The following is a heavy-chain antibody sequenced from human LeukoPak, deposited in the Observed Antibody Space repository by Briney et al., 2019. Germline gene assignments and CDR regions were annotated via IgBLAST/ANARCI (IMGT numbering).Heavy chain of an antibody. J-gene: IGHJ4*02. V-gene: IGHV4-39*07. CDR2: IYYSGST. CDR1: GGSISSSSYY. CDR3: ARVGITMVRGAISPTFDY. Sequence: SETLSLTCTVSGGSISSSSYYWGWIRQPPGKGLEWVGSIYYSGSTYYNPSLKSRVTISVDTSKNQFSLKLSSVTAADTAVYYCARVGITMVRGAISPTFDYWGQGTLVTVSS. D-gene: IGHD3-10*01.